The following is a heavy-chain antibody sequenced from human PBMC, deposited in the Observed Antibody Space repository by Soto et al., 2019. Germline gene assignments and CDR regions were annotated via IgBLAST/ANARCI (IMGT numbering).Heavy chain of an antibody. CDR2: IKSKTDGGTT. V-gene: IGHV3-15*07. CDR1: GFTFSNAW. J-gene: IGHJ4*02. CDR3: TTDIAVAGFFDY. D-gene: IGHD6-19*01. Sequence: RGSLRLSCAASGFTFSNAWMNWVRQAPGKGLEWVGRIKSKTDGGTTDYAAPVKGRFTISRDDSKNTLYLQMNSLKTEDTAVYYCTTDIAVAGFFDYWGQGTLVTVSS.